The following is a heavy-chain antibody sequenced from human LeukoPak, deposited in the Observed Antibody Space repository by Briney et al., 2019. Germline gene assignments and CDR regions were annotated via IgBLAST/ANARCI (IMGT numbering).Heavy chain of an antibody. CDR3: ARHLSGITGYTYGRGIDY. D-gene: IGHD5-18*01. CDR2: IKKDGSEK. V-gene: IGHV3-7*01. CDR1: GFTFSSYW. Sequence: GGSLRLSCAASGFTFSSYWMSWVRQAPGKGLEWVANIKKDGSEKYCVGSVKGRFTISRDNAKKSLYLQMNSLRAEDTAVYYCARHLSGITGYTYGRGIDYWGQGTLVSVSS. J-gene: IGHJ4*02.